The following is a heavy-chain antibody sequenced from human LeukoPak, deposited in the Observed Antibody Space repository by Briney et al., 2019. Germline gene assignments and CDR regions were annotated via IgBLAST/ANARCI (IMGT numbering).Heavy chain of an antibody. J-gene: IGHJ5*02. CDR1: GGSISSGSYY. Sequence: PSETLSLTCTVSGGSISSGSYYWSWLRQPAGKGLEWIGRIYTSGSTNYNPSLKSRVTISVDTSKNQFSLKLSSVTAADTAVYYCARDRIAAAGTRWFDPWGQGTLVTVSS. CDR3: ARDRIAAAGTRWFDP. D-gene: IGHD6-13*01. V-gene: IGHV4-61*02. CDR2: IYTSGST.